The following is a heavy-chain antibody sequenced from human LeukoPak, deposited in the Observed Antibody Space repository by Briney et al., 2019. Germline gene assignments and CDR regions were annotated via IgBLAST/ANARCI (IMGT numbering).Heavy chain of an antibody. D-gene: IGHD3-22*01. J-gene: IGHJ3*02. CDR3: ASGIDYYYDSSGYVGAFDI. V-gene: IGHV4-34*01. CDR2: INHSGST. CDR1: GVSFSGYY. Sequence: PSETLSLTCAVYGVSFSGYYWSWIRQPPGKGLEWIGEINHSGSTNYNPPLKSRVTISVDTSKNQFSLKLSSVTAADTAVYYCASGIDYYYDSSGYVGAFDIWGQGTMVTVSS.